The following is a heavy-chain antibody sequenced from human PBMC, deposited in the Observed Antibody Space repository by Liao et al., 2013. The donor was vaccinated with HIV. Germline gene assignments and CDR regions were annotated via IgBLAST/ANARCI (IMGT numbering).Heavy chain of an antibody. V-gene: IGHV4-34*01. CDR3: ARGRTVATTPLAY. Sequence: QVQLQQGGAGLLTPSETLSLTCTVYGGSFSGHYWSWIRQPPGKGLEWIGQISHSGTANYNPSLKTRVTISVDTSKNQVSLKLDSVTAADTAVYYCARGRTVATTPLAYWGQGTLVTVSS. CDR2: ISHSGTA. D-gene: IGHD5-12*01. CDR1: GGSFSGHY. J-gene: IGHJ4*02.